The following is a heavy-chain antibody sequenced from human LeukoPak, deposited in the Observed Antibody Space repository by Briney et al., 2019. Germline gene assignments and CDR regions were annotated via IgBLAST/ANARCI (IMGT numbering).Heavy chain of an antibody. Sequence: SETLSLTCTVSGDSISSSNSYRGWIRQPPGKGLEWIGSIYYSGSTYYNPSLKSRVTISVDTSKNQFSLKLSSVTAADTAVYYCARQYLDYYDSSGYYYFDYWGQGTLVTVSS. V-gene: IGHV4-39*01. J-gene: IGHJ4*02. CDR3: ARQYLDYYDSSGYYYFDY. CDR2: IYYSGST. D-gene: IGHD3-22*01. CDR1: GDSISSSNSY.